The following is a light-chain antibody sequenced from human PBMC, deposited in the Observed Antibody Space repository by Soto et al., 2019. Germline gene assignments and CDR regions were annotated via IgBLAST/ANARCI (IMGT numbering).Light chain of an antibody. CDR1: RSDVGSYNL. CDR3: CSYARSSTAV. CDR2: KAT. V-gene: IGLV2-23*01. Sequence: QSALTQPSSVAGSPGQSSTISCTGTRSDVGSYNLVSWYQQHPGKAPKLMIYKATKRPSGVSNRFSGSKSGNTASMTISGLQAEDEADYYCCSYARSSTAVFGGGTKLTVL. J-gene: IGLJ3*02.